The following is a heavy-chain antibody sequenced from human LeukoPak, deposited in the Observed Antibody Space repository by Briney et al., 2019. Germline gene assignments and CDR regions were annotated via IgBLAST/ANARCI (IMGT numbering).Heavy chain of an antibody. Sequence: ASVAVSCTGSGYTFTKYAISWVRQAPGQGLEYMGWIDTNTGNPTYAQGFTGRFVFSLDTSVSTAYLQISSLKAGDSAIYFCANCYDSSGFFAYWGQGTLVTVSS. V-gene: IGHV7-4-1*02. CDR1: GYTFTKYA. D-gene: IGHD3-22*01. J-gene: IGHJ4*02. CDR2: IDTNTGNP. CDR3: ANCYDSSGFFAY.